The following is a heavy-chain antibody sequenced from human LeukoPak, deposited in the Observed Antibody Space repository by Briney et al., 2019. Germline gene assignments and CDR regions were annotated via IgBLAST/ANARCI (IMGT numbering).Heavy chain of an antibody. J-gene: IGHJ4*02. CDR1: GYTFTGYY. CDR3: ARGYSLLWFGEYLFDY. V-gene: IGHV1-2*02. CDR2: INPNGGGT. D-gene: IGHD3-10*01. Sequence: ASVKVSFKASGYTFTGYYMHWVRQAPGQGLEWMGWINPNGGGTNYAQKFQGRVTMTRDTSISTAYMELSRLRSDDTVVYYCARGYSLLWFGEYLFDYWGQGTLGTVSS.